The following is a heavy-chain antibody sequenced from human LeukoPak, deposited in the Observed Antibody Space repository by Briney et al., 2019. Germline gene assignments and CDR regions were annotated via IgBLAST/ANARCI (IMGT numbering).Heavy chain of an antibody. V-gene: IGHV3-11*01. CDR3: ARDSYGDYGY. CDR1: GFTFSDYY. CDR2: ISSRGSTI. D-gene: IGHD4-17*01. J-gene: IGHJ4*02. Sequence: GGSLRLSCAASGFTFSDYYMSCIRQAPGEGLEWVSYISSRGSTIYYAHSVKGRFTISRDNAKNSLYLQMNSLRAEDTGVYYCARDSYGDYGYWGQGTLVTVSS.